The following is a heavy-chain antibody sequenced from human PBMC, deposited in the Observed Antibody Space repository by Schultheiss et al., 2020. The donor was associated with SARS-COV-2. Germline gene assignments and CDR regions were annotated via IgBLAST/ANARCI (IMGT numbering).Heavy chain of an antibody. D-gene: IGHD3-22*01. V-gene: IGHV3-33*08. Sequence: GESLKISCAASGFTFSSYSMNWVRQAPGKGLEWVAVIWYDGSNKYYADSVKGRFTISRDNAKNSLYLQMNSLRAEDTAVYYCARDSIGSSGYYYSLFHYYYYGMDVWGQGTTVTVSS. J-gene: IGHJ6*02. CDR1: GFTFSSYS. CDR2: IWYDGSNK. CDR3: ARDSIGSSGYYYSLFHYYYYGMDV.